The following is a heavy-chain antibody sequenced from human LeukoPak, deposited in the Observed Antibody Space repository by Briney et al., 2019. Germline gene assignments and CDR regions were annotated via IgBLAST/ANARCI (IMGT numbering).Heavy chain of an antibody. J-gene: IGHJ4*02. D-gene: IGHD1-1*01. Sequence: PGGSLRLSCAASGFTFSSYWMSWVRQAPGKGREWVANIKQDGSEKYYVDSVKGRFTISRDNAKNSLYLQMNSLRAEDTAVYYCARDIATTPFFSDYWGQGTLVTVSS. CDR3: ARDIATTPFFSDY. CDR1: GFTFSSYW. CDR2: IKQDGSEK. V-gene: IGHV3-7*03.